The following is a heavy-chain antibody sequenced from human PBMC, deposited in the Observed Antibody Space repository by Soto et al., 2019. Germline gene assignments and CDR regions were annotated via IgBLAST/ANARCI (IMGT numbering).Heavy chain of an antibody. CDR1: GFTFSSYA. CDR2: ISYDGSNK. J-gene: IGHJ6*02. Sequence: PGGSLRLSCAASGFTFSSYAMHWVRQAPGKGLEWVAVISYDGSNKYYADSVKGRFTISRDNSKNTLYLQMNSLRAEDTAVYYCARRAGNYDFWSGPYGMDVWGQGTTVTVSS. V-gene: IGHV3-30-3*01. D-gene: IGHD3-3*01. CDR3: ARRAGNYDFWSGPYGMDV.